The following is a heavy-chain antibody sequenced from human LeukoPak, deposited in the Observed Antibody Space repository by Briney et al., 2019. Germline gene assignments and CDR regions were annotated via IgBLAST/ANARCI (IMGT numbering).Heavy chain of an antibody. CDR3: ARETTVVTPGRSDVFDI. V-gene: IGHV4-59*11. CDR2: IYYSGST. CDR1: GGSIGSHY. D-gene: IGHD4-23*01. Sequence: SEILSRTCTFTGGSIGSHYWKSIRQPPGKGLEWIGYIYYSGSTNYNPSLKSRVTISVDTSKNQFSLKLSSVTAADTAVYYCARETTVVTPGRSDVFDIWGQGTMVTVSS. J-gene: IGHJ3*02.